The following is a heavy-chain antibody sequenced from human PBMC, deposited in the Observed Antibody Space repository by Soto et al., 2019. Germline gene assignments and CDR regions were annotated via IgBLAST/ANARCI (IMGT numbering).Heavy chain of an antibody. CDR3: ARGGLVVVAATQNYYYYYGMDV. V-gene: IGHV1-69*13. J-gene: IGHJ6*02. CDR2: IIPIFGTA. CDR1: GGTFSSYA. D-gene: IGHD2-15*01. Sequence: SVKVSCKASGGTFSSYAISWVRQAPGQGLEWMGGIIPIFGTANYAQKFQGRVTIIADESTSTAYMELSSLRSDDTAVYYCARGGLVVVAATQNYYYYYGMDVWGQGTTVTVSS.